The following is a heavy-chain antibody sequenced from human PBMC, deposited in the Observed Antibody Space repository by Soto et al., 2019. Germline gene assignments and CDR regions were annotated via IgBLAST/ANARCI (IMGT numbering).Heavy chain of an antibody. CDR1: CYSFNNHY. CDR3: AIADYYDSSGFYYDC. V-gene: IGHV1-46*02. J-gene: IGHJ4*02. CDR2: INSSGGST. Sequence: GAAGKACWKACCYSFNNHYIHLGRQAPGQGLEWMGIINSSGGSTNYLQKFQGRITMTRDTSTSTVYMELSSLRSEDTAVYFCAIADYYDSSGFYYDCSGQGSLVTVSS. D-gene: IGHD3-22*01.